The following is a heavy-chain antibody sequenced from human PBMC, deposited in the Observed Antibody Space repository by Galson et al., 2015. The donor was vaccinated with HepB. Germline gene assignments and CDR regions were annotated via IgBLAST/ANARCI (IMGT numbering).Heavy chain of an antibody. D-gene: IGHD2-15*01. J-gene: IGHJ4*02. V-gene: IGHV3-7*03. Sequence: SLRLSCAASGFTFSSYWMSWVRQAPGKGPEWVANIKEDGSEKKYVDSVKGRITISRDNAKNALYLQMSSLRAEDTAVYYCARVVAVVSGGFDHWGQGTLGTVSS. CDR1: GFTFSSYW. CDR3: ARVVAVVSGGFDH. CDR2: IKEDGSEK.